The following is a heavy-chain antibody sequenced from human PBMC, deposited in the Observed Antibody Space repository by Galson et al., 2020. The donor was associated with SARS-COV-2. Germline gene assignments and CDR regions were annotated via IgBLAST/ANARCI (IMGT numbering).Heavy chain of an antibody. V-gene: IGHV3-7*01. Sequence: GGSLRLSCEASGFTFSSYWMSWVRQAPGKGLQWVANIKQDGSEKYYVDSVKGRFTISRDNAKNSLYLEMNSLRAEDTAVYYCARHYYESRGSFDAFDIWGQGTMVTVSS. CDR1: GFTFSSYW. J-gene: IGHJ3*02. CDR3: ARHYYESRGSFDAFDI. D-gene: IGHD3-22*01. CDR2: IKQDGSEK.